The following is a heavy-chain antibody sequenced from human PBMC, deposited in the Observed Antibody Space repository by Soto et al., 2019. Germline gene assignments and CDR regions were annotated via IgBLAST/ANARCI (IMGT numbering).Heavy chain of an antibody. CDR3: AKDHHQGWELRLYYYYGMDV. J-gene: IGHJ6*02. CDR2: FNAGNGNT. CDR1: GYTFTSYA. D-gene: IGHD1-26*01. V-gene: IGHV1-3*01. Sequence: QVQLVQSGAEVKKPGASVKVSCKASGYTFTSYAMHWVRQAPGQRLEWMGWFNAGNGNTKYSQKFQGRVTITRDTSASKAYMELSRLRSEETAVYYSAKDHHQGWELRLYYYYGMDVWGQGTTVTVSS.